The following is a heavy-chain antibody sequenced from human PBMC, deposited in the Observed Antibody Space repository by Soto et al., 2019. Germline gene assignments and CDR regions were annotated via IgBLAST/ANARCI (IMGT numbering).Heavy chain of an antibody. Sequence: QLQLQESGPGLVKPSETLSLTCTVSGGSISSSSYYWGWIRQPPGKGLEWIGSIYYSGSTYYNPSLKSRVTISVDPSKNQFSLKLSSVTAADTAVYYCARLMILSQGGGMDVWGQGTTVTVSS. CDR1: GGSISSSSYY. D-gene: IGHD2-15*01. CDR2: IYYSGST. CDR3: ARLMILSQGGGMDV. V-gene: IGHV4-39*01. J-gene: IGHJ6*02.